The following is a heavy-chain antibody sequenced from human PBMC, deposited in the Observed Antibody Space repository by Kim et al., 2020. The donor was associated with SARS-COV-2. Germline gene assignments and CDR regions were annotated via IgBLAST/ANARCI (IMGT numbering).Heavy chain of an antibody. CDR1: GFTFSSYE. CDR2: ISSSGSTI. Sequence: GGSLRLSCAASGFTFSSYEMNWVRQAPGKGLEWVSYISSSGSTIYYADSVKGRFTISRDNAKNSLYLQMNSLRAEDTAVYYCARAGIAAAGRQDDAFDIWGQGTMVTVSS. D-gene: IGHD6-13*01. V-gene: IGHV3-48*03. J-gene: IGHJ3*02. CDR3: ARAGIAAAGRQDDAFDI.